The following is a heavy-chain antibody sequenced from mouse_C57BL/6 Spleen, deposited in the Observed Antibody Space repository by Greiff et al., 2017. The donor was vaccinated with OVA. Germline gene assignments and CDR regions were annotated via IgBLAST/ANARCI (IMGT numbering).Heavy chain of an antibody. CDR1: GFTFSSYG. Sequence: EVQLVESGGDLVKPGGSLKLSCAASGFTFSSYGMSWVRQTPDKRLEWVATISSGGGYTYSPDSVKGRFTMSRDNAKNTLYLQTSSLKSEDTAMYYCARHPGSSYDYWGKGTTLTVSS. V-gene: IGHV5-6*01. J-gene: IGHJ2*01. CDR2: ISSGGGYT. CDR3: ARHPGSSYDY. D-gene: IGHD1-1*01.